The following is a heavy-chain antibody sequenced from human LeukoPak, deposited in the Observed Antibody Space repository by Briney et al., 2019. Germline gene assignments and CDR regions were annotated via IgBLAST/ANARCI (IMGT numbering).Heavy chain of an antibody. CDR2: INPNGGGT. J-gene: IGHJ5*02. CDR1: GYTFTGYY. D-gene: IGHD4-11*01. CDR3: AREGYSNYVANWFDP. V-gene: IGHV1-2*02. Sequence: ASVKVSCKASGYTFTGYYMHWVRQAPGQGLEWMGWINPNGGGTNYAQKFQGRVTMTRDTSISTAYMELSRLRSDDTAVYYCAREGYSNYVANWFDPWGQGTLVTVSS.